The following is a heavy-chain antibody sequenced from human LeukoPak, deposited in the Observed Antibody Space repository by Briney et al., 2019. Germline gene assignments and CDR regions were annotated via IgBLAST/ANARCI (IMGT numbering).Heavy chain of an antibody. Sequence: RAGGSLRLSCAASGFTFSIYSMNWVRQAPGKGLEWVSGINWNGGSTGYADSVKGRFTISRDNAKNSLYLQMNSLRAEDTALYHCARVTVYHSNDYWGQGTLVTVSS. CDR2: INWNGGST. D-gene: IGHD5/OR15-5a*01. J-gene: IGHJ4*02. CDR3: ARVTVYHSNDY. CDR1: GFTFSIYS. V-gene: IGHV3-20*01.